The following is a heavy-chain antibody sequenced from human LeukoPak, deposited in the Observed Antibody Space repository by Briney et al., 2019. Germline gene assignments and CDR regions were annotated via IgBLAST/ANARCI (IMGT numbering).Heavy chain of an antibody. D-gene: IGHD7-27*01. Sequence: GGSLRLSCAASGFAFSTYGMNWVRQAPGKGLEWVSAVSDNGGSTYYADSVKGRFTISRDNSKNTLYLQMNSLRAEDTAVYYCAREKLGNFDYWGQGTLVTVSS. CDR2: VSDNGGST. V-gene: IGHV3-23*01. CDR1: GFAFSTYG. CDR3: AREKLGNFDY. J-gene: IGHJ4*02.